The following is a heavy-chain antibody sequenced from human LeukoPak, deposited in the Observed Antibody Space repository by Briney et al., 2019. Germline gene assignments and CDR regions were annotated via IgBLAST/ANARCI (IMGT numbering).Heavy chain of an antibody. D-gene: IGHD2-2*02. CDR1: GFTFSSYA. V-gene: IGHV3-23*01. CDR2: ISGSGGST. Sequence: PGGSLRLSCAASGFTFSSYAMSWVRQAPGKGLERVSAISGSGGSTYYADSVKGRFTISRDNSKNTLYLQMNSLRAEDTAVYYCAKGYCSSTSCYNTLPLDYWGQGTLVTVSS. J-gene: IGHJ4*02. CDR3: AKGYCSSTSCYNTLPLDY.